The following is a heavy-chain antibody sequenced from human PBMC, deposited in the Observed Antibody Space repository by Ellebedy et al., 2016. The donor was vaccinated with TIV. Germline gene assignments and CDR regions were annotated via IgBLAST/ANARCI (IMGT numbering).Heavy chain of an antibody. J-gene: IGHJ3*02. CDR3: AKKYSDSSDIDLDAFDI. CDR1: GGTFSSYA. CDR2: FIPLFGTA. V-gene: IGHV1-69*13. D-gene: IGHD6-6*01. Sequence: ASVKVSCXASGGTFSSYAISWVRQTPGEGLELMGGFIPLFGTASYAQKFQGRVTITADDSTSTVYMELSSLRSEDTAVYYCAKKYSDSSDIDLDAFDIWGQGTMVTVSS.